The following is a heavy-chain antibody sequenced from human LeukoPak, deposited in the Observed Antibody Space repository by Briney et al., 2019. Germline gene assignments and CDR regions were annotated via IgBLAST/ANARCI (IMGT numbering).Heavy chain of an antibody. CDR1: GFTFSSYW. J-gene: IGHJ4*02. Sequence: GGSLRLSCAASGFTFSSYWMHWVRQAPGKGLVWVTRINSDGSSTKYVDSVKGRFTISRDNAKNTLYVQMNNLRAEDTAVYYCARVDPKAPGDYSWGRGTLVTVSS. D-gene: IGHD2-2*03. V-gene: IGHV3-74*03. CDR3: ARVDPKAPGDYS. CDR2: INSDGSST.